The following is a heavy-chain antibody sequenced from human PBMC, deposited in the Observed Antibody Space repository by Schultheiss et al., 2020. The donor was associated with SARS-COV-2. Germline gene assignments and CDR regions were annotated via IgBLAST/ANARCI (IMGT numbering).Heavy chain of an antibody. D-gene: IGHD6-19*01. CDR3: ARERRSLWQWLVWFDP. J-gene: IGHJ5*02. Sequence: SQTLSLTCTVSGGSISSGSYFWSWIRQPAGKGLEWIGRMYTSGSTDYNPSLKSRVTISADTSKNQFSLKLSSVTAADTAVYYCARERRSLWQWLVWFDPWGQGTLVTVSS. CDR1: GGSISSGSYF. V-gene: IGHV4-61*02. CDR2: MYTSGST.